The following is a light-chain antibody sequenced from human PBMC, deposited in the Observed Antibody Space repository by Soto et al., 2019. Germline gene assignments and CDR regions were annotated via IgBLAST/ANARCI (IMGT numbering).Light chain of an antibody. CDR2: DAS. V-gene: IGKV3-15*01. CDR3: QQYNNWPRT. Sequence: ERAMTQSPGTLSASPGERATLSCRASQNVNVNLAWYQHKPGQAPRLLIHDASTRATGIPARFSGSGSGTDLTLTISTLQSEDFAVYYCQQYNNWPRTFGQGTKLEIK. CDR1: QNVNVN. J-gene: IGKJ2*01.